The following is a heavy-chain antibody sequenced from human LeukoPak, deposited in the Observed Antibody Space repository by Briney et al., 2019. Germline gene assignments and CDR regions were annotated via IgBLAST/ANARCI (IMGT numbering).Heavy chain of an antibody. CDR3: ARDSGYVADYYDNRGP. Sequence: GGSLRLSCAASGFTFSSYAMSWVRQAPGKGLEWVSGVSGSGAGTYYADSVKGRFTISRDNSKNMLYLQMNSLRAEDTAVYYCARDSGYVADYYDNRGPWGQGTLVTVSP. J-gene: IGHJ5*02. CDR1: GFTFSSYA. CDR2: VSGSGAGT. V-gene: IGHV3-23*01. D-gene: IGHD3-22*01.